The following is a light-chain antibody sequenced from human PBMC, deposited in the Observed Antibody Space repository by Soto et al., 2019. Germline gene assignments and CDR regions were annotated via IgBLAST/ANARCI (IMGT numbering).Light chain of an antibody. CDR1: QSVSSNY. CDR2: GAS. CDR3: QQYDKWPPRT. V-gene: IGKV3-20*01. Sequence: EIVLTQSPGTLSLSPGERATLSCRAGQSVSSNYLAWYQQKPGQAPRLLIYGASSRATGIPDKFSGSGSGTEFTLTISSLQSEDSAVYYCQQYDKWPPRTFGQGTKVDI. J-gene: IGKJ1*01.